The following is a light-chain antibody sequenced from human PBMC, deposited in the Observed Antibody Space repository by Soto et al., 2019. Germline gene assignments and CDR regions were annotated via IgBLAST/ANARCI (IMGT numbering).Light chain of an antibody. Sequence: QSALTGPACVSGSPGQSITISCTGTSSGIRDYNYVSWYQQLPGNAPKLIMYEVSNRPSGISNRFSGSKSGNTASLTISGLQAEDEADYYCSSKSPDFFGTGTKVTVL. CDR2: EVS. CDR1: SSGIRDYNY. V-gene: IGLV2-14*01. CDR3: SSKSPDF. J-gene: IGLJ1*01.